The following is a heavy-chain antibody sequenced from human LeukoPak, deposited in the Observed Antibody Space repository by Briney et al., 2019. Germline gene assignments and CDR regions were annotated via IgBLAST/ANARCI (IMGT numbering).Heavy chain of an antibody. J-gene: IGHJ1*01. CDR1: GGTISSYA. Sequence: SVKVSCKASGGTISSYAISWVRQAPGQGLEWMGGIIPIFGTANYAQKFQGRVTITADESTSTAYMELSSLRSEDTAVYYCAREGRSYGDYVALQHWGQGTLVTVSS. CDR3: AREGRSYGDYVALQH. V-gene: IGHV1-69*13. CDR2: IIPIFGTA. D-gene: IGHD4-17*01.